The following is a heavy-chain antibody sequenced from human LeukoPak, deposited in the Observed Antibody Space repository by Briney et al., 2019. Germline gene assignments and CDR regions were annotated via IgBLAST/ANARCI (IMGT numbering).Heavy chain of an antibody. CDR2: INPNSGGT. Sequence: GASVKVSCKASGYTFTGYYMHWVRQAPGQGLEWMGWINPNSGGTNYAQKFQGRVTMTRDTSISTAYMELSRLRSDDTAVYYCARETTSGYESQFDYWGQGTLVTVSS. CDR1: GYTFTGYY. CDR3: ARETTSGYESQFDY. V-gene: IGHV1-2*02. J-gene: IGHJ4*02. D-gene: IGHD5-12*01.